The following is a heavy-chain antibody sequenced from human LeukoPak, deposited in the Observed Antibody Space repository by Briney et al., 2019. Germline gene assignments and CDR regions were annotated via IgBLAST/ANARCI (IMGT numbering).Heavy chain of an antibody. Sequence: GPVKVSCKVSGYTLTELSMHWVRQAPGKGLEWMGGFDPEDGETIYAQKFQGRVTITADKSTGTAYMELSSLRSEDTAVYYCARAAIYPAYYFDYWGQGTLVTVSS. CDR1: GYTLTELS. CDR3: ARAAIYPAYYFDY. V-gene: IGHV1-24*01. CDR2: FDPEDGET. J-gene: IGHJ4*02. D-gene: IGHD2-21*01.